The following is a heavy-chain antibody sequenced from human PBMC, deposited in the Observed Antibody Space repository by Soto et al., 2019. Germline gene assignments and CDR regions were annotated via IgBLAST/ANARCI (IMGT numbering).Heavy chain of an antibody. Sequence: GGSLRLSCAASGFTFSSYAMHWVRQAPGKGLEWVAVISYDGSNKYYADSVKGRFTSSRDNSKNTLYLQMNRLRAEDTVVYYCARDRKAMRHAFDIWGQGTIVTVS. CDR3: ARDRKAMRHAFDI. CDR1: GFTFSSYA. CDR2: ISYDGSNK. V-gene: IGHV3-30-3*01. J-gene: IGHJ3*02.